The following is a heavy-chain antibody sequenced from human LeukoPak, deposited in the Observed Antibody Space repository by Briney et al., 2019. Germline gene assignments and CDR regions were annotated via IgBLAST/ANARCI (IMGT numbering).Heavy chain of an antibody. J-gene: IGHJ4*02. D-gene: IGHD2-15*01. V-gene: IGHV3-48*01. Sequence: PGGSLRLSCAASGFTFSSYSMNWVRQAPGKGLEWVSYISSSSSTIYYADSVKGRFTISRDNAKNSLYLQMNSLRAEDTAVYYCARVGRYCSGGSCYSPYWGQGTLVTVSS. CDR3: ARVGRYCSGGSCYSPY. CDR2: ISSSSSTI. CDR1: GFTFSSYS.